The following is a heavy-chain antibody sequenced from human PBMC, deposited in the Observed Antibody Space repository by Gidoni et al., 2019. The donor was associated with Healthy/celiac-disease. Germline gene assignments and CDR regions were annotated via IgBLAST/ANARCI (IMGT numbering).Heavy chain of an antibody. J-gene: IGHJ5*02. V-gene: IGHV4-30-4*01. CDR3: ARSDLTIGSLEPLNWFDP. CDR1: GGSISSGDYY. D-gene: IGHD2-15*01. CDR2: IYYSGST. Sequence: QVQLQESGPGLVKPSQTLSLTCTVSGGSISSGDYYWSWIRQPPGKGLEWIGYIYYSGSTYYNPSLKSRVTISVDTSKNQFSLKLSSVTAADTAVYYCARSDLTIGSLEPLNWFDPWGQGTLVTVSS.